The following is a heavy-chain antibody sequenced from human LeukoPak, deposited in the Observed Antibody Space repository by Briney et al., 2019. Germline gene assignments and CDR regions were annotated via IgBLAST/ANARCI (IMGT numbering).Heavy chain of an antibody. CDR3: AAPYCSSTSCYRDAFDI. D-gene: IGHD2-2*01. J-gene: IGHJ3*02. Sequence: GASVKVSCKASGFTFTSSAVQWVRQARGQRLEWIGWIVVGSGNTNYAQKFQERVTITRDMSTSTAYMELSSLRSEDTAVYYCAAPYCSSTSCYRDAFDIWGQGTMVTVPS. CDR1: GFTFTSSA. CDR2: IVVGSGNT. V-gene: IGHV1-58*01.